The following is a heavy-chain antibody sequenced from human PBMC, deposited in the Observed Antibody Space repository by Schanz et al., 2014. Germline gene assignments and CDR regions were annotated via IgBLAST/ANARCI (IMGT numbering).Heavy chain of an antibody. J-gene: IGHJ3*02. Sequence: QVQLVESGGGLVKPGGSLRLSCAVSGFTVNTNYMTWVRQAPGKGLEWVALIYYDGSDKYYADFVEGRFTISRDNSQNTLYLQMSSLRLEDTAVYYCAKDRLLGYQLQDAFDIWGQGTLVTVSS. CDR3: AKDRLLGYQLQDAFDI. CDR1: GFTVNTNY. CDR2: IYYDGSDK. V-gene: IGHV3-30*18. D-gene: IGHD2-2*01.